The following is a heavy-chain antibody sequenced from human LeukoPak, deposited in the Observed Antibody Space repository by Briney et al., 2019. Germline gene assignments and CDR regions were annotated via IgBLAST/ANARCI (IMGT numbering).Heavy chain of an antibody. CDR1: GYTFTSYG. V-gene: IGHV1-18*01. Sequence: RWASVKVSCKASGYTFTSYGISWVRQAPGQGLEWMGWISAYNGNTNYAQKLQGRVTMTTDTSTSTAYMELRSLRSDDTAVYYCARHAEMATTLSNYYYGMDVWGQGATVTVSS. D-gene: IGHD5-24*01. CDR3: ARHAEMATTLSNYYYGMDV. J-gene: IGHJ6*02. CDR2: ISAYNGNT.